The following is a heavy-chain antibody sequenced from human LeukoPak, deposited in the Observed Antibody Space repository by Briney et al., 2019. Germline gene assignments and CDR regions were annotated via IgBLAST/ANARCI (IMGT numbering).Heavy chain of an antibody. J-gene: IGHJ5*02. CDR2: IYYSGST. D-gene: IGHD6-13*01. CDR1: VGSISSSSYY. V-gene: IGHV4-39*07. Sequence: SETLSLTCTVSVGSISSSSYYWGWIRQPPGNGLEWIGSIYYSGSTYYNPSLKSRVTISVDTSKNQFSLKLSSVTAADTAVYFCARIPAAGSMGWFDPWGQGTLVTVSS. CDR3: ARIPAAGSMGWFDP.